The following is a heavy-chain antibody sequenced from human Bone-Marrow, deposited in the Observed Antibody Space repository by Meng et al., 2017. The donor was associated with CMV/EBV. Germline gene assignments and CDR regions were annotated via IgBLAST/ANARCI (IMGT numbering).Heavy chain of an antibody. CDR2: IYSGGSST. Sequence: GESLKISCAASGFTFSSYAMSWVRQAPGKGLEWVSVIYSGGSSTYYADSVKGRFTISRDNSKNTLYLQMNSLRAEDTAVYYCAKDGGVLMVYAIYFDYWGQGTLVTVSS. D-gene: IGHD2-8*01. J-gene: IGHJ4*02. CDR3: AKDGGVLMVYAIYFDY. CDR1: GFTFSSYA. V-gene: IGHV3-23*03.